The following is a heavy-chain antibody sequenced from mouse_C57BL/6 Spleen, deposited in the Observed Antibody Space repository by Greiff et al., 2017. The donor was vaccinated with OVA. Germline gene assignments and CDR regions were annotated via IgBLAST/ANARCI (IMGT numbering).Heavy chain of an antibody. Sequence: EVKLQESGAELVRPGASVKLSCTASGFNIKDDYMHWVKQRPEQGLEWIGWIDPENGDTEYASKFQGKATITADTSSNTAYLQLSSLTSEDTAVYYCTHYYSNTYYAMDYWGQGTSVTVSS. CDR1: GFNIKDDY. CDR3: THYYSNTYYAMDY. CDR2: IDPENGDT. D-gene: IGHD2-5*01. V-gene: IGHV14-4*01. J-gene: IGHJ4*01.